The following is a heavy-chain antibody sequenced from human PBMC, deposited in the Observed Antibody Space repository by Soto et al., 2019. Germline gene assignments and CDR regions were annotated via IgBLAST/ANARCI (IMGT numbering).Heavy chain of an antibody. CDR1: GFTFSSYA. D-gene: IGHD6-19*01. V-gene: IGHV3-23*01. J-gene: IGHJ3*02. Sequence: EVQLLESGGGLVQPGGSLRLSCAASGFTFSSYAMSWVRQAPGKGLEWVSAISGSGGSTYYADSVKGRFTISRDNSKNKLYLQMNSLRAEDTAVYYCAKGLGSGWYPSGAFDIWGQGTMVTVSS. CDR2: ISGSGGST. CDR3: AKGLGSGWYPSGAFDI.